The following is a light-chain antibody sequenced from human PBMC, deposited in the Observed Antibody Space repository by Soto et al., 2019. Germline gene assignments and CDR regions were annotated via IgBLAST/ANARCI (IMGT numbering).Light chain of an antibody. CDR3: QHYNNWPRT. J-gene: IGKJ1*01. V-gene: IGKV3-15*01. CDR2: GAS. CDR1: QSVSSN. Sequence: EIVMTQSPATLSVSPGERATLSCRASQSVSSNLAWYQQKPGQAPRLLIYGASPRATGIPARFSGSGSGTEFTLNISSLQSEDVAVYYCQHYNNWPRTFGQGTKVEIK.